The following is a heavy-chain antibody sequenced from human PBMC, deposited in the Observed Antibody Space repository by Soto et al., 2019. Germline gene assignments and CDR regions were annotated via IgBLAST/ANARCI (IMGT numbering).Heavy chain of an antibody. V-gene: IGHV4-30-4*02. CDR1: GGSINSGDYY. Sequence: SETLSLTCTVSGGSINSGDYYWSWIRQPPGKGLEWIGYIYYSGTTYCNPSLKSRVTISVDTSKNQFSLKLSSVTAADTAVYYCARGSGWYFDYWGQGTLVTVSS. CDR3: ARGSGWYFDY. CDR2: IYYSGTT. D-gene: IGHD6-19*01. J-gene: IGHJ4*02.